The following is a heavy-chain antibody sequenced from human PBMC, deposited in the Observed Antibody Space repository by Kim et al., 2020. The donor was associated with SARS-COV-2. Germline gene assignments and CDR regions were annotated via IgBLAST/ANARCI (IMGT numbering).Heavy chain of an antibody. CDR3: ARVGGAHAPLDY. D-gene: IGHD1-26*01. V-gene: IGHV3-66*01. Sequence: YYADSVRGRFTISRDNSKNTLYLQMNSLRAEDTAVYYCARVGGAHAPLDYWGQGTLVTVSS. J-gene: IGHJ4*02.